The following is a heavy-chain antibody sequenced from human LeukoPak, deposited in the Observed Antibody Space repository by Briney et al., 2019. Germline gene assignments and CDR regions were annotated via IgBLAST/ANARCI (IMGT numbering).Heavy chain of an antibody. CDR2: IRNKASGGTT. V-gene: IGHV3-49*03. D-gene: IGHD2-15*01. Sequence: GALRLSRTAPGFTPGAYSMTWFRQAPRKGLERVSFIRNKASGGTTEHAASVRGRFTTSRDDSKSIAYLQMNSLKTEDTALYYCTRDRIMTDFWGQGTLVTVSS. J-gene: IGHJ4*02. CDR3: TRDRIMTDF. CDR1: GFTPGAYS.